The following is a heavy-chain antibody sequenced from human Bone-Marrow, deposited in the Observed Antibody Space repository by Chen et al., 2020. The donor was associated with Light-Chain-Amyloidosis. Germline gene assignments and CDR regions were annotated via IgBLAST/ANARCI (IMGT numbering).Heavy chain of an antibody. V-gene: IGHV3-53*02. Sequence: EVQLVESGGGVIQPGGSLRLSCVASGFTVSSHSVSWVRQAPGKGLEWLSVIFSGGNTHYADSLQRRFTISRDKSKSTLYLDMTNLRGEDTAVYYCARGGGHRYGYLDQWGQGTWVTVSP. D-gene: IGHD5-18*01. CDR2: IFSGGNT. J-gene: IGHJ4*02. CDR1: GFTVSSHS. CDR3: ARGGGHRYGYLDQ.